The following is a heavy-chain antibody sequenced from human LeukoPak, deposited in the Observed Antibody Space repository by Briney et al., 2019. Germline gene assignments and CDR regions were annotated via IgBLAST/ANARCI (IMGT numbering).Heavy chain of an antibody. V-gene: IGHV4-34*01. CDR1: GGSFSAYY. Sequence: PSETLSLTCAVYGGSFSAYYWSWIRQPPGKGLEWIGEINHSGSTNYNPSLKSRVTISVDTSKNQFSLKLSSVTAADTAVYYCASGANYYYYGMDVWGQGTTVTVSS. CDR3: ASGANYYYYGMDV. CDR2: INHSGST. J-gene: IGHJ6*02.